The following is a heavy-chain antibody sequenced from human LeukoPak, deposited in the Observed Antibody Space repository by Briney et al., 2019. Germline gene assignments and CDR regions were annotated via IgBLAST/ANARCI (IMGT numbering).Heavy chain of an antibody. Sequence: SETLSLTCTVSGGSISSYYWNWIRQPAGKGLEWIGRIYASGSTNYNPSLKSRVTISVDTSKNQFSLKLSSVTAADTAVYYCARVERYCSSTSCYLRWFDPWGQGTLVTVSS. CDR3: ARVERYCSSTSCYLRWFDP. CDR1: GGSISSYY. J-gene: IGHJ5*02. D-gene: IGHD2-2*01. V-gene: IGHV4-4*07. CDR2: IYASGST.